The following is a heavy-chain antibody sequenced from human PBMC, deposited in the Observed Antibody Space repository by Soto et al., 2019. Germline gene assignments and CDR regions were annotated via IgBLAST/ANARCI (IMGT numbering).Heavy chain of an antibody. CDR1: GGTFSSYA. J-gene: IGHJ6*02. Sequence: QVQLVQSGAEVKKPGSSVKVSCKASGGTFSSYAISWVRQAPGQGLEWMGGIIPIFGTANYAQKFQGRVTITADESTSTAYMELSRLRSEDTAVYYCARSNYDILTGIYYYGMDVWGQGTTVTVSS. CDR2: IIPIFGTA. V-gene: IGHV1-69*01. CDR3: ARSNYDILTGIYYYGMDV. D-gene: IGHD3-9*01.